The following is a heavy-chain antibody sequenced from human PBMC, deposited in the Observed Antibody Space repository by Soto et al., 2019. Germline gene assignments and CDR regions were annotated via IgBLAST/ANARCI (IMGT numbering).Heavy chain of an antibody. Sequence: GASVKVSCKASGGTFSSYAISWVRQAPGQGLEWMGGIIPIFGTANYAQKFQGRVTITADESTSTAYMELSSLRSEDTAVYYCARSGGYSYVSAFDIWGQGTMVTVSS. CDR3: ARSGGYSYVSAFDI. CDR1: GGTFSSYA. CDR2: IIPIFGTA. J-gene: IGHJ3*02. D-gene: IGHD5-18*01. V-gene: IGHV1-69*13.